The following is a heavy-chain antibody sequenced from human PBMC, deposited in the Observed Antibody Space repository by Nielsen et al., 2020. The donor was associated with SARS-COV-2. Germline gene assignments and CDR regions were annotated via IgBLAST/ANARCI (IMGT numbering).Heavy chain of an antibody. CDR1: GFTFSSYW. CDR3: ASGLWLLYY. J-gene: IGHJ4*02. Sequence: GESLKISCAASGFTFSSYWMSWVRQAPGKGREWVANIKQDGSEKYYVDSVKGRFTISRDNAKNSLYLQMNSLRAEDTAVYYCASGLWLLYYWGQGTLVTVSS. CDR2: IKQDGSEK. D-gene: IGHD5-18*01. V-gene: IGHV3-7*03.